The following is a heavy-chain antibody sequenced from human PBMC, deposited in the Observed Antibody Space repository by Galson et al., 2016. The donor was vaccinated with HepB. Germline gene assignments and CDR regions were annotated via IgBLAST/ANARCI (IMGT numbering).Heavy chain of an antibody. D-gene: IGHD5-12*01. Sequence: SLRLSCAASGFTFSSYAMNWVRQAPGKGLEWVSVINPTGDTTYYADSVKGRFTVSRDNSQNTLYLQMSRLGAEDTAIYYCAKGRLPSRYYFYYYMDVWGQGTMVTVSS. J-gene: IGHJ6*03. CDR1: GFTFSSYA. CDR3: AKGRLPSRYYFYYYMDV. V-gene: IGHV3-23*01. CDR2: INPTGDTT.